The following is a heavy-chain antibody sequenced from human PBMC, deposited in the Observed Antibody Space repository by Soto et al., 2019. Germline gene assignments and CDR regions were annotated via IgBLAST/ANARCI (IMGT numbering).Heavy chain of an antibody. CDR2: IYYSGST. Sequence: SETLSLTSTFSGDTISSSYWSWIRQPPKKGLEWIGYIYYSGSTNYNPSLKSRVTISVDTSKNQFSLKLSSVTAADTAVYYCARYYGSGSYYPSVAEYFQHWGQGTLVRVSS. D-gene: IGHD3-10*01. CDR1: GDTISSSY. J-gene: IGHJ1*01. V-gene: IGHV4-59*08. CDR3: ARYYGSGSYYPSVAEYFQH.